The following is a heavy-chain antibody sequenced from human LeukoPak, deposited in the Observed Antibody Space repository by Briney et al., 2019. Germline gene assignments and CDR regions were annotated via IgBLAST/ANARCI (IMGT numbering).Heavy chain of an antibody. CDR1: GFTFSIYT. Sequence: GGSLRLSCAASGFTFSIYTVNWVRQAPGQGLEWVSSISSTSSYIYYADSVKGRFTISRDNAKNSLYLQMNSLRAEDTAVYYCARSGNYVPYIGNYWGQGTLVTASS. J-gene: IGHJ4*02. CDR2: ISSTSSYI. D-gene: IGHD1-7*01. CDR3: ARSGNYVPYIGNY. V-gene: IGHV3-21*01.